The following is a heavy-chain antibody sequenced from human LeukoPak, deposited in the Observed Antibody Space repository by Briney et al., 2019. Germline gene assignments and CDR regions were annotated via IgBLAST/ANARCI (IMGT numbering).Heavy chain of an antibody. CDR1: GGSISSYY. D-gene: IGHD3-16*02. Sequence: SETLSLTCTVSGGSISSYYWSWIRQPPGKGLEWFGYIYYSGSTNYNPSLQSRVTISVDTSKNQFSLKLSSVTAADTAVYYCARGPSHYNYVWGSYRQNWFDPWGQGTLVTVSS. CDR3: ARGPSHYNYVWGSYRQNWFDP. J-gene: IGHJ5*02. V-gene: IGHV4-59*01. CDR2: IYYSGST.